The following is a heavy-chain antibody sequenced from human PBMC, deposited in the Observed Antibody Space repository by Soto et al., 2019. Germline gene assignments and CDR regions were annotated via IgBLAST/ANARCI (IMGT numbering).Heavy chain of an antibody. Sequence: SETLSLTCIVSDSAIRSYYWSWIRQPPGKGLEWIGNIYYSGSTNYNPSRKSRVSISVDTSKNQFSLKLSSATAADTAVYYCTRVGGYYGDYPNFDYWGQGALVTVSS. J-gene: IGHJ4*02. CDR1: DSAIRSYY. CDR2: IYYSGST. D-gene: IGHD4-17*01. V-gene: IGHV4-59*01. CDR3: TRVGGYYGDYPNFDY.